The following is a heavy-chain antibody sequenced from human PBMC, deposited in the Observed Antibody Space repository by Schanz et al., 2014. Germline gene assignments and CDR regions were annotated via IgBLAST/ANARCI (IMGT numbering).Heavy chain of an antibody. CDR2: ISPGGTYI. V-gene: IGHV3-21*01. Sequence: EVQLVESGGGLVQPGGSLRLSCAASGFTFSDSWMHWVRQAPGKGLVWVSAISPGGTYIYYADSVKGRFTISRDSARNSLYLQMSSLRAEDTAVYYCARGTPFLCDYWGQGTLVTVSS. J-gene: IGHJ4*02. CDR1: GFTFSDSW. D-gene: IGHD3-16*01. CDR3: ARGTPFLCDY.